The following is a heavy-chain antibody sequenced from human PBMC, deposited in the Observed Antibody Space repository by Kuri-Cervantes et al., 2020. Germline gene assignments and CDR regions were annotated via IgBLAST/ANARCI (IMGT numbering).Heavy chain of an antibody. V-gene: IGHV4-59*01. D-gene: IGHD6-13*01. CDR3: AGRQQLSPFDY. Sequence: SETLSLTCTVSGGSISSYYWSWIRQPPGKGLEWIGYIYYSGSTNYNPSLKSRVTISVDTSKNQFSLKLSSVTAADTAVYYCAGRQQLSPFDYWGQGTRVTVSS. CDR1: GGSISSYY. J-gene: IGHJ4*02. CDR2: IYYSGST.